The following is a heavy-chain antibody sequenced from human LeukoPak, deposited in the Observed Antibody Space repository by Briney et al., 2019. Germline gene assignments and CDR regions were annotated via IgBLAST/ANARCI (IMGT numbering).Heavy chain of an antibody. CDR2: IGSSGSTV. Sequence: GGSLRLSCAASGFTFSAYEMNWVRQAPGKGLEWVSYIGSSGSTVYYADSVKGRFTISRDDAKNSLYLQMNSLRAEDTAVYYCARDRGSGGYAPVGYWGQGTLVTVSS. CDR1: GFTFSAYE. V-gene: IGHV3-48*03. J-gene: IGHJ4*02. D-gene: IGHD5-12*01. CDR3: ARDRGSGGYAPVGY.